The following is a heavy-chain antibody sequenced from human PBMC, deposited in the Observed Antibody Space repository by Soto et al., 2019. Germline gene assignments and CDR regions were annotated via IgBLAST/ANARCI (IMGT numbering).Heavy chain of an antibody. CDR3: AHNLGINTYETVNYFDF. Sequence: QITLKESGPTLVKPTQTLALTCTFSGFSFSTDGVGVGWIRQPPGKALEWLALIYWNDDKRYSPSLKSRPTITRDTSKNQVVLTMTNMDPVDTATYFCAHNLGINTYETVNYFDFWGQGTLVTVSS. D-gene: IGHD3-3*01. V-gene: IGHV2-5*01. CDR1: GFSFSTDGVG. J-gene: IGHJ4*02. CDR2: IYWNDDK.